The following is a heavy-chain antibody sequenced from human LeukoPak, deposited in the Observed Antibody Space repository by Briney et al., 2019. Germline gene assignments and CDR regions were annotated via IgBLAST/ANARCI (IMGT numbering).Heavy chain of an antibody. CDR3: ARDDCSGGSCYWFDP. V-gene: IGHV4-39*07. J-gene: IGHJ5*02. Sequence: SETLSLTCTVSGGSISSSSYYWGWIRQPPGKGLEWIGSIYYSGSTYYNPSLKSRVTISVDTSKNQFSLKLSSVTAADTAVYYCARDDCSGGSCYWFDPWGQGTLVTVSS. CDR1: GGSISSSSYY. D-gene: IGHD2-15*01. CDR2: IYYSGST.